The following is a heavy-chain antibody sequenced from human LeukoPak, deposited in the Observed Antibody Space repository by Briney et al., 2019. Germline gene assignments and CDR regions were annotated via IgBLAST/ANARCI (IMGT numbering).Heavy chain of an antibody. V-gene: IGHV3-30*03. D-gene: IGHD5-18*01. CDR3: TRHDSLRPWIPFLDP. J-gene: IGHJ5*02. CDR2: ISYDGSNK. CDR1: GFTFSSYG. Sequence: GGSLRLSCAASGFTFSSYGMHWVRQAPGKGLEWVAVISYDGSNKYYADSVKGRFTISRDNSKNTLYLQMNSLRAEDTAVYYCTRHDSLRPWIPFLDPWGQGTLVTVSS.